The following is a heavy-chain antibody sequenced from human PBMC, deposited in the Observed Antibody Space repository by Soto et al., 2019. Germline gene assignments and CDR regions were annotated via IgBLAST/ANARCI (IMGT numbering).Heavy chain of an antibody. CDR3: ASFDGTLVRGGRSSPYEMAV. Sequence: QVLLVQSGPEVKKPGSSVKVSCKASGGTFNNYAINWVRQAPGKGLEWMGGIIPTFGTGNHAQKFQGRVTITADESTTTAYMELNSLRSEDTAIYSCASFDGTLVRGGRSSPYEMAVWGQGTTVIVSS. J-gene: IGHJ6*02. D-gene: IGHD3-10*01. CDR1: GGTFNNYA. CDR2: IIPTFGTG. V-gene: IGHV1-69*01.